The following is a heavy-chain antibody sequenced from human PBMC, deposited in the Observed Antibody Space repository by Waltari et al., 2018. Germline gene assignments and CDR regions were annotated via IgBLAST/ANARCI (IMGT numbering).Heavy chain of an antibody. Sequence: EVQLVESGGGLVKPGGSLRLSGAASGFPFSSYPMTWVRQAPGKGLEWVSSISGSSSYIYYADSVKGRFTISRDNAKNSLYLQMNSLRAEDTAVYYCARVFVAAAGSHHDAFDIWGQGTMVTVSS. V-gene: IGHV3-21*03. CDR1: GFPFSSYP. CDR3: ARVFVAAAGSHHDAFDI. J-gene: IGHJ3*02. D-gene: IGHD6-13*01. CDR2: ISGSSSYI.